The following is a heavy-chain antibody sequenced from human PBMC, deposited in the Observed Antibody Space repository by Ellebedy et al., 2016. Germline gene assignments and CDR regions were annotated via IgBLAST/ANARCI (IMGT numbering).Heavy chain of an antibody. J-gene: IGHJ5*02. CDR2: IYYTGST. Sequence: SETLSLTCSVSDGSIGYDYWSWVRRPPGQGLERIGHIYYTGSTNYSPSLRSRVTISVDTSKNQFSLELRSVTAADTAIYYCARHNSGGSDPWGQGTLVTVSS. CDR1: DGSIGYDY. V-gene: IGHV4-59*08. CDR3: ARHNSGGSDP. D-gene: IGHD3-10*01.